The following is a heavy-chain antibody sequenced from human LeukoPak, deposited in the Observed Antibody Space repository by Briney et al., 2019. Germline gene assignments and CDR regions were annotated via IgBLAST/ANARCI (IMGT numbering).Heavy chain of an antibody. CDR2: IKPSGGST. D-gene: IGHD2-15*01. V-gene: IGHV1-46*01. CDR1: GYTFTSYD. CDR3: ARDSGGSLDY. Sequence: ASVKVSCKASGYTFTSYDMHWVRQAPGQGLEWMGIIKPSGGSTSYAQKFQGRVTMTRDTSTSTVYMELSNLRSEDTAVYYCARDSGGSLDYWGQGTLVTVSS. J-gene: IGHJ4*02.